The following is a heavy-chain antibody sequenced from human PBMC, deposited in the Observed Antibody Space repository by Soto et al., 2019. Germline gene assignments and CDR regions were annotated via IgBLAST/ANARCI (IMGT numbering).Heavy chain of an antibody. CDR2: IYYSGNT. J-gene: IGHJ4*02. CDR1: GGSISSSSYY. CDR3: ASSITDPSYFDY. Sequence: QLQLQESGPGLVKPSETLSLTCTVSGGSISSSSYYWGWFRQPPGKGLEWIGSIYYSGNTYYNPSLKSRVTISVDTSKNQFSLKLSSVTAADTAVYYCASSITDPSYFDYWGQGTLVTVSS. D-gene: IGHD1-20*01. V-gene: IGHV4-39*01.